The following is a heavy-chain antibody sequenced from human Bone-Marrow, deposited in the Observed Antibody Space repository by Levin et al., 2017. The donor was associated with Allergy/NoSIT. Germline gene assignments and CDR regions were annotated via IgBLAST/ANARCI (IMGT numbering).Heavy chain of an antibody. D-gene: IGHD2-21*02. CDR2: ISGDGDNT. CDR1: GFTFSSYA. CDR3: TRGLYHLLFSDS. V-gene: IGHV3-23*01. Sequence: PGESLKISCAASGFTFSSYAMNWVRQAPGKGLEWVSGISGDGDNTYYADAVKGRFSISRDNSRNTVFLETNSLRAEDTATYYCTRGLYHLLFSDSWGHGVQVIVSS. J-gene: IGHJ5*01.